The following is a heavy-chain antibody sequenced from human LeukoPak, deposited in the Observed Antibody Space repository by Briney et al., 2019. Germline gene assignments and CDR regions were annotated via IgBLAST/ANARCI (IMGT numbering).Heavy chain of an antibody. Sequence: PSETLSLTCTVSGGSISSYYWSWLRQPPGKRPEWIGHIYYTGSTNYNSSLQSRVTISVDTSKNQFSLNLTSVTAADTAVYYCARDRHLAYGSASFSHFDYWGPGTLVTVSS. V-gene: IGHV4-59*01. CDR1: GGSISSYY. CDR3: ARDRHLAYGSASFSHFDY. CDR2: IYYTGST. J-gene: IGHJ4*02. D-gene: IGHD3-10*01.